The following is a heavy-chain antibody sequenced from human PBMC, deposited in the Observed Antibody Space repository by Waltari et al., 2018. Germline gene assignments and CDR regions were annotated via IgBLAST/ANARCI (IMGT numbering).Heavy chain of an antibody. CDR3: ATQERVGKLSLRGAFDI. CDR2: ADPEDGRK. V-gene: IGHV1-69-2*01. CDR1: GYTFTDYY. Sequence: EVQLVQSGAEVKKPGATVKISCKVSGYTFTDYYMHWVQQAPGKGLEWMGLADPEDGRKIDAEKFQGRVTIAADTTTDTAYRELSGLRSEDTAVYYCATQERVGKLSLRGAFDIWGQGTMVTVSS. D-gene: IGHD3-16*02. J-gene: IGHJ3*02.